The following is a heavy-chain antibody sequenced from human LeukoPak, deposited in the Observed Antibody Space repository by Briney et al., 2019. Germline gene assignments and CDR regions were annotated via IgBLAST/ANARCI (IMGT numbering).Heavy chain of an antibody. CDR1: GISLSNYA. D-gene: IGHD3-10*01. CDR3: AKRGVVIRGLLVIGYHQEAYHYNF. J-gene: IGHJ4*02. CDR2: ISERGGST. Sequence: GGSLRLSCVVSGISLSNYAMTWVRQAPGKGLEWVSYISERGGSTTYADSVKGRFTISRDTSLNTLYLQMNNLRAEDTAVYFCAKRGVVIRGLLVIGYHQEAYHYNFWGQGVLVTVSS. V-gene: IGHV3-23*01.